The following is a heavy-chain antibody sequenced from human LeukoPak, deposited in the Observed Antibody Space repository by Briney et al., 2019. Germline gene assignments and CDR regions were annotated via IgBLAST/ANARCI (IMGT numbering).Heavy chain of an antibody. CDR3: ARAIITMVRGVIYYYYGMGV. CDR1: GGSISSGDYY. CDR2: IYYSGST. V-gene: IGHV4-61*08. D-gene: IGHD3-10*01. J-gene: IGHJ6*02. Sequence: SETLSLTCTVSGGSISSGDYYWSWIRRPPGKGLEWIGYIYYSGSTYYNPSLKSRVTISVDTSKNQFSLKLSSVTAADTAVYYCARAIITMVRGVIYYYYGMGVWGQGTTVTVSS.